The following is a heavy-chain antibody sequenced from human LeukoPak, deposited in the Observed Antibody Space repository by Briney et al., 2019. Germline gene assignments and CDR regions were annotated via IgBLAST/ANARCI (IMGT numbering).Heavy chain of an antibody. CDR2: IKQDGIEK. D-gene: IGHD3-10*01. Sequence: GGSLRLSCAASGLMLSQYWMSWVRQAPGKGLEWVANIKQDGIEKFYVDSVRGRFTISRDDAKNSLYLQMNSLRAEDTALYFCVRDLGSGTYYNLPAFPVYWGQGILVTVSS. CDR1: GLMLSQYW. V-gene: IGHV3-7*01. CDR3: VRDLGSGTYYNLPAFPVY. J-gene: IGHJ4*02.